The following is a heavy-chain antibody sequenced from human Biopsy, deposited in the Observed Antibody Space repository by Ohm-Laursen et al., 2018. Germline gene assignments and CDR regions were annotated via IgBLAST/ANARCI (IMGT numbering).Heavy chain of an antibody. V-gene: IGHV4-59*01. CDR3: ARTPRDSFWSGSYKRGLWFDP. CDR2: VYNGGIT. Sequence: GTLSLTCTVSGGSIISYYWTWIRQTPGKGLEWIGHVYNGGITNYNPSLKSRVIISKDTSKNQFSLQLSSVTAADTAVYYCARTPRDSFWSGSYKRGLWFDPWGQGTLVTVSS. D-gene: IGHD3-3*01. CDR1: GGSIISYY. J-gene: IGHJ5*02.